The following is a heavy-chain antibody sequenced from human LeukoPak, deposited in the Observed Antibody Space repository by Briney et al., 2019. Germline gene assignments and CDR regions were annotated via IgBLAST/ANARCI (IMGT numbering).Heavy chain of an antibody. CDR3: ARDGHYYDSSGYYWNYYYGMDV. CDR1: GGSISSYY. V-gene: IGHV4-59*01. CDR2: IYYSGST. D-gene: IGHD3-22*01. Sequence: SGPLSLPFTVSGGSISSYYWSWVRPPPGKGLEWVGSIYYSGSTNYNPSLKSRVTISVDTSKNQFSLKLSSVTAADTAVYYCARDGHYYDSSGYYWNYYYGMDVWGQGTTVTVSS. J-gene: IGHJ6*02.